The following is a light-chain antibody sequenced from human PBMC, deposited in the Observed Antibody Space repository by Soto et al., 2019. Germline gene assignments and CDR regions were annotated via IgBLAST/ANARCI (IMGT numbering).Light chain of an antibody. J-gene: IGKJ3*01. Sequence: EIVMTQSPVTLSVSPGERATLSCRASQSVSSNLAWYQQKPGQAPRLLIHGASTRATGIPARFSGSGSGTEFTLTISSLQSEDFAVYYCQQYNNWPVFGPWTKVDIK. CDR3: QQYNNWPV. V-gene: IGKV3-15*01. CDR2: GAS. CDR1: QSVSSN.